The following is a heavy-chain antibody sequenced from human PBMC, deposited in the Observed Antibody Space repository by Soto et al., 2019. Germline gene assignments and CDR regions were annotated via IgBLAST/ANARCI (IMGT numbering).Heavy chain of an antibody. J-gene: IGHJ5*02. CDR1: GDSVSSNSAA. Sequence: SQTLSLTSAISGDSVSSNSAAWNWIRQSPSRGLEWLGRTYYRSKWYNDYTVSVKSRITINPDTSKNQFSLQLNSVTPEVTAVYYCARERGQQQLVLPINENWFDPWGQGTLVTVSS. V-gene: IGHV6-1*01. CDR3: ARERGQQQLVLPINENWFDP. D-gene: IGHD6-6*01. CDR2: TYYRSKWYN.